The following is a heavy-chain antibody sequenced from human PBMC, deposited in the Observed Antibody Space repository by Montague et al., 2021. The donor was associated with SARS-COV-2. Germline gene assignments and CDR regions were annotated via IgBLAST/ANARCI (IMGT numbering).Heavy chain of an antibody. CDR3: ARDPGNGSFDF. V-gene: IGHV4-59*11. D-gene: IGHD2-8*01. J-gene: IGHJ3*01. Sequence: SETLSLTCTVSGGSTRSHHWNWIRQPPGKGLEWVGNIYYTGSTTYNPSLKSRITISADTSKNQFSLKVTSVAAADTAVYYCARDPGNGSFDFWGSGTMVTVSS. CDR2: IYYTGST. CDR1: GGSTRSHH.